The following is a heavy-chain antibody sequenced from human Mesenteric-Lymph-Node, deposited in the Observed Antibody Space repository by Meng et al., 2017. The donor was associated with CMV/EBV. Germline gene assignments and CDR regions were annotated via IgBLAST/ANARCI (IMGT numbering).Heavy chain of an antibody. D-gene: IGHD6-6*01. CDR1: GYTFTGYP. CDR3: AKRGYSSSSWFDS. CDR2: VHPNGGA. V-gene: IGHV1-2*02. Sequence: SCKASGYTFTGYPIHWVRQAPGQGLEWMGWVHPNGGANFAQKFQGRVTMTTDTSISTAYMELRSLKFDDTAVYFCAKRGYSSSSWFDSWGQGTLVTVS. J-gene: IGHJ5*01.